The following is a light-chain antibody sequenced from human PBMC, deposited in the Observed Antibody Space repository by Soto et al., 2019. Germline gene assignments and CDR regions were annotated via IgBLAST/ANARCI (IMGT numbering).Light chain of an antibody. J-gene: IGLJ3*02. V-gene: IGLV1-44*01. CDR3: AAWDDSLNGWV. CDR2: SND. CDR1: SSNIGSNT. Sequence: QSVLTQPPSASGTPGQRVIISCSGSSSNIGSNTVNWYQQLPGTAPKLLIYSNDQRPSGVPDRFSASKSGTAASLAISGLQSEVEADYYCAAWDDSLNGWVFGGGPKLTFL.